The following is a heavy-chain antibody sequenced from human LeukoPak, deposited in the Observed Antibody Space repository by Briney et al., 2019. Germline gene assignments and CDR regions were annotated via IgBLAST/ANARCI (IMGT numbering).Heavy chain of an antibody. Sequence: GGSLRLSCAASGFSFGTYAMHWARQAPGKGLEWVAFVSWDADTTYYADSVKGRFTISRDNSKNTVFLQVNSLRAEDTAVYYCAKRYYDSSGYFDAFDIWGQGTMVTVSS. CDR1: GFSFGTYA. J-gene: IGHJ3*02. V-gene: IGHV3-30-3*02. CDR3: AKRYYDSSGYFDAFDI. D-gene: IGHD3-22*01. CDR2: VSWDADTT.